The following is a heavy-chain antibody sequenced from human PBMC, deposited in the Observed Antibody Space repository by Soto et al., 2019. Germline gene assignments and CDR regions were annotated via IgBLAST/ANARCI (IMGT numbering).Heavy chain of an antibody. V-gene: IGHV4-34*01. CDR1: GGSFSGYY. CDR2: INHSGST. Sequence: SETLSLTCAVYGGSFSGYYWSWIRQPPGKGLEWIGEINHSGSTNYNPSLKSRVTISVDTSKNQFSLKLSSVTAADTAVYYCARGRGIPMLGANDYWGQGTLVTVSS. D-gene: IGHD2-15*01. CDR3: ARGRGIPMLGANDY. J-gene: IGHJ4*02.